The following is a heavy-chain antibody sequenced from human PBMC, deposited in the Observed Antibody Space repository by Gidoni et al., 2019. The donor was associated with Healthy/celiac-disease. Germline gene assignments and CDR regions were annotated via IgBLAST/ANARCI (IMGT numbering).Heavy chain of an antibody. J-gene: IGHJ4*02. CDR1: VLPFSSYA. CDR2: IRGSGGST. Sequence: EVQLLESGGGLVQPGGSLRLSCAASVLPFSSYAMSLVRQDPGKGLEWVSAIRGSGGSTYYADSVKGRFTISRDKSKNTLYLQMNSLRAEDTAVDYCAKDLYSSGWYQGGDYWGQGTLVTVSS. D-gene: IGHD6-19*01. V-gene: IGHV3-23*01. CDR3: AKDLYSSGWYQGGDY.